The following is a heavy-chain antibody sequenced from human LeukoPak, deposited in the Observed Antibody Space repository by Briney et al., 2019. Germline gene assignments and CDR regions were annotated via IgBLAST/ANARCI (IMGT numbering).Heavy chain of an antibody. CDR2: INAGNGNT. D-gene: IGHD5-24*01. CDR1: GYTFTSYA. V-gene: IGHV1-3*01. Sequence: PPASVKVSCKASGYTFTSYAMHWVRQAPGQRLEWMGWINAGNGNTKYSQKFQGRVTITRDTSASTAYMELSSLRSEDTAVYYCARDRMAMGMIDYWGQGTLVTVSS. J-gene: IGHJ4*02. CDR3: ARDRMAMGMIDY.